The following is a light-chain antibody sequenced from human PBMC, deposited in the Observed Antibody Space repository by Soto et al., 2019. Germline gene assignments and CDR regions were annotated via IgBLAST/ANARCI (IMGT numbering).Light chain of an antibody. CDR3: QQYIRWPLT. CDR1: QSVLYTSNNKNY. CDR2: WVS. V-gene: IGKV4-1*01. J-gene: IGKJ4*01. Sequence: DIVMTQAPDSLAVTLGERATISCKSSQSVLYTSNNKNYFAWYQQKPGQPPKLLIYWVSTRESGVPDRFSGSGSGTHFTLTSSSLQSEDFAVYYCQQYIRWPLTFGGGTKVDIK.